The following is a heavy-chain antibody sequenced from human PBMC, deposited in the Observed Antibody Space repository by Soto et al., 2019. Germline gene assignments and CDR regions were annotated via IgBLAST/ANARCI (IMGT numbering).Heavy chain of an antibody. V-gene: IGHV1-18*01. CDR3: ARGRYGDY. D-gene: IGHD1-1*01. CDR2: ISAHNDNT. J-gene: IGHJ4*02. CDR1: GYTFTSYG. Sequence: QVNLVQSGAEVRKPGASVKVSCKGSGYTFTSYGIAWVRQAPGQGLEWIGWISAHNDNTNYAQKVQGRVTVTRDTSTSTAYMELRNLISDDTAVYYCARGRYGDYWGQGALVTVSS.